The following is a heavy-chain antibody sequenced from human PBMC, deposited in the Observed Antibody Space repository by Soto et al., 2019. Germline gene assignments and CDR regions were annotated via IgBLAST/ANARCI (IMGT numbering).Heavy chain of an antibody. CDR3: AIVVVVAAGGYYYYYGMDV. Sequence: SLKISCKGSGYSFTSYWISWVRQIPGKGLEWMGRIDPSDSYTNYSPSFQGHVTISADKSISTAYLQWSSLKASDTAMYYCAIVVVVAAGGYYYYYGMDVWGQGTTVTVSS. CDR1: GYSFTSYW. D-gene: IGHD2-15*01. CDR2: IDPSDSYT. V-gene: IGHV5-10-1*01. J-gene: IGHJ6*02.